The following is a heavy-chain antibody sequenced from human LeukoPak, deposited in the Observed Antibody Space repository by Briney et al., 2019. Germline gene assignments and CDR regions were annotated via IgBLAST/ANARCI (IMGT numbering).Heavy chain of an antibody. J-gene: IGHJ6*02. CDR1: GFTFSSYW. Sequence: GGSLRLSCAASGFTFSSYWMSWVRQAPGKGLEWVANIKQDGSERYYVDSVKGRFTISRDNAKNSLYLQMNSLRAEDTAVYYCAREANYYYYGMDVWGQGTTVTVSS. CDR2: IKQDGSER. V-gene: IGHV3-7*03. CDR3: AREANYYYYGMDV.